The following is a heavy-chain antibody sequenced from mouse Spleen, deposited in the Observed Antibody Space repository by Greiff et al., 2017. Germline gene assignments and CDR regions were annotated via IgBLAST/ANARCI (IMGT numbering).Heavy chain of an antibody. CDR2: INPYNGGT. Sequence: EVQLQQSGPVLVKPGASVKMSCKASGYTFTDYYMNWVKQSHGKSLEWIGVINPYNGGTSYNQKFKGKATLTVDKSSSTAYMELNSLTSEDSAVYYCARRGDGSYGDYAMDYWGQGTSVTVSS. CDR3: ARRGDGSYGDYAMDY. J-gene: IGHJ4*01. D-gene: IGHD1-1*02. CDR1: GYTFTDYY. V-gene: IGHV1-19*01.